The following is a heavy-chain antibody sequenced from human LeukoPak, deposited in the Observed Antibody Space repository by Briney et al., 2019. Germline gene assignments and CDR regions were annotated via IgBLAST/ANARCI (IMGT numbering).Heavy chain of an antibody. CDR3: ARLITTSGWYEDY. CDR2: TNPSAGSA. Sequence: ASVKVSCKASGYTFTSYYIHWVRQAPGQGLEWMGITNPSAGSADYAQKFQGRVTMTSDTSTRTVYMEVSSLRSEDTAVYYCARLITTSGWYEDYWGQGTLATVSS. V-gene: IGHV1-46*01. D-gene: IGHD6-19*01. CDR1: GYTFTSYY. J-gene: IGHJ4*02.